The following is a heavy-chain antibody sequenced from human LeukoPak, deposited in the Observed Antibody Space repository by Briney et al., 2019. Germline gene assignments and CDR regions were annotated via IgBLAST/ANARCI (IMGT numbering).Heavy chain of an antibody. V-gene: IGHV4-59*01. Sequence: TLSLTCTVSGGSINDYYWSWIRQPPGKGLDWIGYMYYTGGTNYNPSLKSRVTMSVDTSKTRFFLKLSSVTAADTALYYCARVSIVYGMDVWGQGTAVTVS. J-gene: IGHJ6*02. D-gene: IGHD3-3*02. CDR1: GGSINDYY. CDR2: MYYTGGT. CDR3: ARVSIVYGMDV.